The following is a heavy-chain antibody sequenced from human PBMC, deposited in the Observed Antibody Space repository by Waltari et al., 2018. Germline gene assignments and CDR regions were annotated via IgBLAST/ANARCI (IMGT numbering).Heavy chain of an antibody. J-gene: IGHJ4*02. D-gene: IGHD3-16*01. V-gene: IGHV3-15*01. Sequence: EVQLVESGGGLVKPGDSLRLSCVASGFTFANAWSNWVRQAQGKGMEWVSRLKSKAEGETTDYAAPVKGRFAISRDDSKDTAYLQMNSLKTEDTAMYFCTTEGGRTWLMYWGQGTLVTVSS. CDR3: TTEGGRTWLMY. CDR2: LKSKAEGETT. CDR1: GFTFANAW.